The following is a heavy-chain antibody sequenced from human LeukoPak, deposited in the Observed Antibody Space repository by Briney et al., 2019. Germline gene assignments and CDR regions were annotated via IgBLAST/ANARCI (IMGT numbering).Heavy chain of an antibody. CDR2: ISNSGSNT. CDR1: GFTFSTYA. J-gene: IGHJ4*02. V-gene: IGHV3-23*01. D-gene: IGHD2-2*01. Sequence: PGGSLRLSCAASGFTFSTYAMSWVRQAPGKGLEWVSTISNSGSNTYYADSVKGRFTISRDNSKNTLYLQMNSLGAEDTAVYYCAPLRDMPHLKWGQGTLVTVSS. CDR3: APLRDMPHLK.